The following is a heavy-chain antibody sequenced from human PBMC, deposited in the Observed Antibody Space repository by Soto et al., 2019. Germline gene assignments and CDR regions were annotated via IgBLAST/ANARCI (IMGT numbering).Heavy chain of an antibody. V-gene: IGHV1-3*01. J-gene: IGHJ6*02. D-gene: IGHD4-17*01. Sequence: QVQLVQSGAEVKKPGASVKVSCKASGYTFTSYAMHWVRQAPGQRLEWMGWINAGNGNTKYSQKFQGRVTITRDTSASTAYMELNSLRSEDTAVYYCARTVGYYYGMDVWGQGTTVTVSS. CDR3: ARTVGYYYGMDV. CDR1: GYTFTSYA. CDR2: INAGNGNT.